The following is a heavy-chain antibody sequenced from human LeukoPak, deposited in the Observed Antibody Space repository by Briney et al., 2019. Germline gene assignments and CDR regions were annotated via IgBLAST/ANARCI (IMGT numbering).Heavy chain of an antibody. CDR3: SRDREYYYDSSGYYGY. V-gene: IGHV3-21*03. J-gene: IGHJ4*02. CDR2: ISSSSSYI. CDR1: GFTFSSYS. Sequence: GGSLRLSCAASGFTFSSYSMNWVRQAPGKGLEWVSSISSSSSYIYYADSVKGRFTISRDNAKNSLYLQMNSLKTEDTVVYYCSRDREYYYDSSGYYGYWGQGTLVTVSS. D-gene: IGHD3-22*01.